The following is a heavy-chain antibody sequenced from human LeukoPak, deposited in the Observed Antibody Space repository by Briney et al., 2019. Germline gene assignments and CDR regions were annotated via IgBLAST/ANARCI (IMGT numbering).Heavy chain of an antibody. V-gene: IGHV3-21*01. CDR1: GFTFSSYN. J-gene: IGHJ4*02. D-gene: IGHD1-26*01. CDR2: ISSSSDYI. Sequence: MAGGSLRLSCAASGFTFSSYNMNWVRQAPGKGLEWVSSISSSSDYIYYADSVKGRFTISRDNAKNSLYLQMNSLRAEDTAVYYCARDTRMNTVGATRGFDYWGQGTLVTVSS. CDR3: ARDTRMNTVGATRGFDY.